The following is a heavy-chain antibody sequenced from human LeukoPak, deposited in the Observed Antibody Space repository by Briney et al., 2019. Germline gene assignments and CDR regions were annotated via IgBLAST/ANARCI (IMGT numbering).Heavy chain of an antibody. CDR2: ISADNGDI. CDR1: GDTFSSYG. CDR3: ARDDGGFGELRY. D-gene: IGHD3-10*01. J-gene: IGHJ4*02. Sequence: ASVKLSCKASGDTFSSYGISWGRQAPGQGLEWMGSISADNGDINYAEKLQGRVTVTTDTSTSTAYMELRSLTFDDTAVYYCARDDGGFGELRYWGQGTLVTVSS. V-gene: IGHV1-18*01.